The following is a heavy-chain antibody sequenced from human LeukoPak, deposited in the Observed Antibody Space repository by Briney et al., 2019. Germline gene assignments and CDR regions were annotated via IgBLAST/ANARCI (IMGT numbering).Heavy chain of an antibody. V-gene: IGHV4-38-2*02. D-gene: IGHD3-22*01. CDR3: AREDYYDSSGYYFDC. CDR1: GYSVSSGYY. CDR2: IYHSGST. Sequence: SETLSLTCTVSGYSVSSGYYWGWIRQSPGKGLEWIGSIYHSGSTYYSPSLRSRITISVDTSENQFSLKLSSVTAADTAVYYCAREDYYDSSGYYFDCWGQGTLVTVSS. J-gene: IGHJ4*02.